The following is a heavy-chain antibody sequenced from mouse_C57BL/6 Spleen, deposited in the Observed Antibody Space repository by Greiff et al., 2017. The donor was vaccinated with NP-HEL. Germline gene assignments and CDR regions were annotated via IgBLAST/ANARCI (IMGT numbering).Heavy chain of an antibody. CDR2: IYPGDGDT. V-gene: IGHV1-82*01. D-gene: IGHD2-12*01. CDR1: GYAFSSSW. Sequence: VNVVESGPELVKPGASVKISCKASGYAFSSSWMNWVKQRPGKGLEWIGRIYPGDGDTNYNGKFKGKATLTADKSSSTAYMQLSSLTSEDSAVYFCARSDYSPYFDYWGQGTTLTVSS. J-gene: IGHJ2*01. CDR3: ARSDYSPYFDY.